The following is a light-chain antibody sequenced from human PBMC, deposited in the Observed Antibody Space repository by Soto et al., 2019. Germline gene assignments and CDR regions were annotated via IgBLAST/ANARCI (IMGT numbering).Light chain of an antibody. CDR1: QSISSW. CDR3: QQYNSYSPWT. CDR2: DAS. V-gene: IGKV1-5*01. J-gene: IGKJ1*01. Sequence: IQMTQSPSTLSASVGDRVTITCRASQSISSWLAWYQQKPGKAPKLLIYDASSLESGVPSRFSGSGFGTEFTLTITSLQPDDFATYYCQQYNSYSPWTFGQGIKVDIK.